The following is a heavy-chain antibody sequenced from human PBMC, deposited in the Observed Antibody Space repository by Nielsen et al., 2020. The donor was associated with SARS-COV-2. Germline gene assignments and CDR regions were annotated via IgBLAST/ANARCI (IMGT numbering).Heavy chain of an antibody. CDR1: GFTVSSNY. Sequence: GESLKISCAASGFTVSSNYMSWVRQAPGKGLEWVSVIYSGGSTYYADSVKGRFTISRDNSKNTLYLQMNSLRAEDTAVYYCARDLVITDYYYYYGMDVWGQGTTVTVSS. CDR2: IYSGGST. J-gene: IGHJ6*02. CDR3: ARDLVITDYYYYYGMDV. V-gene: IGHV3-66*01. D-gene: IGHD3-22*01.